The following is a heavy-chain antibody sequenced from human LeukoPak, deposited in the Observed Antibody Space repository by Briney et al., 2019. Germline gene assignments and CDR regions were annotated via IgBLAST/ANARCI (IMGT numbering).Heavy chain of an antibody. V-gene: IGHV4-61*01. CDR1: GGSVSSGSYY. J-gene: IGHJ4*02. CDR2: IYYSGST. Sequence: SETLSLTCTVSGGSVSSGSYYWSWIRQPPGKGLEWIGYIYYSGSTNYNPSLKSRVTISVDTSKNQFSLKLSSVTAADTAVYYCARRVLSGWYPNFDYWGQGTLVTVSS. D-gene: IGHD6-19*01. CDR3: ARRVLSGWYPNFDY.